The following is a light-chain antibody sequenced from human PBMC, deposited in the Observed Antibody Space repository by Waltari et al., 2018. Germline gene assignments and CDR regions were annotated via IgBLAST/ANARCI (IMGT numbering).Light chain of an antibody. CDR2: VNSDGSH. J-gene: IGLJ2*01. CDR3: QTWGTGPRV. V-gene: IGLV4-69*01. Sequence: QVVLPQSPSASASLGASVKLTCTLSSGHSSYASAWHQQQPEKGPRYLMKVNSDGSHHKGDVTPECFSCSSSGAARYLTISGLQSEDAADYYCQTWGTGPRVFGGGTKLTVL. CDR1: SGHSSYA.